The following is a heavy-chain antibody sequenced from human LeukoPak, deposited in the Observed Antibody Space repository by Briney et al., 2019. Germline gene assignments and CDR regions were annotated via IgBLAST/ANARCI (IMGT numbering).Heavy chain of an antibody. CDR2: ISAYNGYT. V-gene: IGHV1-18*01. J-gene: IGHJ1*01. D-gene: IGHD4-11*01. Sequence: ASVKVSCKASGYTFINYGVSWVRQAPGQGLEWMGWISAYNGYTNYAQKFQFRVTMTTDTSTSTAYMELRGLTSDDTAVYYCARDKAVTTERTQYFHHWGQGTLVTVSS. CDR3: ARDKAVTTERTQYFHH. CDR1: GYTFINYG.